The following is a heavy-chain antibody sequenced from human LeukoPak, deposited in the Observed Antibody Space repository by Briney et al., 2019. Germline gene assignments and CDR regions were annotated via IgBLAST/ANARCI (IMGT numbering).Heavy chain of an antibody. Sequence: GGSLRLSCAASGFTFSSYEMNWVRQAPGKGLEWVSYISSSGSTIYYADSVKGRFTISRDNAKNSLYLQMNSLRAEDTAVYYCARDFLDSSGYYYVFDYWGQGTLVTVSP. CDR2: ISSSGSTI. CDR3: ARDFLDSSGYYYVFDY. V-gene: IGHV3-48*03. CDR1: GFTFSSYE. J-gene: IGHJ4*02. D-gene: IGHD3-22*01.